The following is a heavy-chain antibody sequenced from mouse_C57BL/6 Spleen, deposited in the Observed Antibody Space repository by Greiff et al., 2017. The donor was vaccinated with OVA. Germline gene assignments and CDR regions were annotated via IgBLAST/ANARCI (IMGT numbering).Heavy chain of an antibody. V-gene: IGHV5-17*01. CDR2: ISSGSSTI. CDR3: ARNLLSWYFDV. J-gene: IGHJ1*03. CDR1: GFTFSDYG. Sequence: EVKLVESGGGLVKPGGSLKLSCAASGFTFSDYGMHWVRQAPEKGLEWVAYISSGSSTIYYADTVKGRFTISRDNAKNTLFLQMTSLRSEDTAMYYCARNLLSWYFDVWGTGTTVTVSS. D-gene: IGHD1-1*01.